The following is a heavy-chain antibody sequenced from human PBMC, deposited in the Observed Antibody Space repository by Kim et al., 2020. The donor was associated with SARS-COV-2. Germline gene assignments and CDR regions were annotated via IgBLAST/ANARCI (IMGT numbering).Heavy chain of an antibody. J-gene: IGHJ4*02. CDR1: GGSISSYY. CDR3: ARDRGRSPHRMEEQWLVLDY. CDR2: IYYSGST. D-gene: IGHD6-19*01. Sequence: SETLSLTCTVSGGSISSYYWSWIRQPPGKGLEWIGYIYYSGSTNYNPSLKSRVTISVDTSKNQFSLKLSSVTAADTAVYYFARDRGRSPHRMEEQWLVLDYWGQGTLVTVSS. V-gene: IGHV4-59*01.